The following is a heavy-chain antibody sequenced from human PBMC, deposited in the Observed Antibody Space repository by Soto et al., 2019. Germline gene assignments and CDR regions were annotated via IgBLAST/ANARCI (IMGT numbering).Heavy chain of an antibody. CDR1: GYTFTGYY. D-gene: IGHD6-13*01. CDR2: INPNSGGT. CDR3: ARVFHGSSWYGTEGDNWFDP. J-gene: IGHJ5*02. V-gene: IGHV1-2*04. Sequence: GASVKVSFKASGYTFTGYYMHWLRQAPGQGLEWMGWINPNSGGTNYAQKFQGWVTMTRDTSISTAYMELSRLRSDDTAVYYCARVFHGSSWYGTEGDNWFDPWGQGTLVTVSS.